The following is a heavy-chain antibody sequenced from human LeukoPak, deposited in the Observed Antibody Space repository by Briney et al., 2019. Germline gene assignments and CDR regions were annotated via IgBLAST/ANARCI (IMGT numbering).Heavy chain of an antibody. CDR2: INHSGST. V-gene: IGHV4-34*01. Sequence: SETLSLTCAFYGGAFRGYYWSCIRQTPGKGLEWIGEINHSGSTNYNPSLKSRVTMSIDTSKKPFSLKLRSVTAADSGVYYCASTYYFDYWGQGTMVTVSS. CDR3: ASTYYFDY. CDR1: GGAFRGYY. J-gene: IGHJ4*02.